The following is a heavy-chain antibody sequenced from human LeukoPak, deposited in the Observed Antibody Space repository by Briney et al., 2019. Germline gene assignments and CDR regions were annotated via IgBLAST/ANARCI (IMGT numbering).Heavy chain of an antibody. D-gene: IGHD2-21*02. J-gene: IGHJ5*02. Sequence: ASVKVSCKASGYTFTGYYMHWVRQAPGQGLEWMGGIIPIFGTANYAQKFQGRVTITADESTSTAYMELSSLRSEDTAVYYCASRCGGDCYDNWFDPWGQGTLVTVSS. V-gene: IGHV1-69*13. CDR1: GYTFTGYY. CDR3: ASRCGGDCYDNWFDP. CDR2: IIPIFGTA.